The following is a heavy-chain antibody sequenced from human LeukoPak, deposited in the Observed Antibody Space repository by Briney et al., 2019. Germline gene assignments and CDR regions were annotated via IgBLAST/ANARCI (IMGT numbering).Heavy chain of an antibody. Sequence: GGSLRLSCAASGFTFNDYGMHWVRQAPGKGLEWVAFIRYDGSNKYYADSVKGRFTISRDNSKNTLYLQMNSLRAEDTAVYYCAKDARATSGSYTDYWGQGTLVTVSS. V-gene: IGHV3-30*02. CDR2: IRYDGSNK. CDR1: GFTFNDYG. CDR3: AKDARATSGSYTDY. J-gene: IGHJ4*02. D-gene: IGHD1-26*01.